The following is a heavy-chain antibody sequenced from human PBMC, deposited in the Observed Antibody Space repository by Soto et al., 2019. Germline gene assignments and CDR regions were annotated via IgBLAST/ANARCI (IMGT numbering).Heavy chain of an antibody. CDR3: ARFMTYYYDSSGYYASD. V-gene: IGHV1-3*01. J-gene: IGHJ4*02. D-gene: IGHD3-22*01. Sequence: ASVKVSFKASGYTFTSYAMHWVRQAPGQRLEWMGWINAGNGNTKYSQKLQGRVTMTTDTSTSTAYMELRSLRSDDTAVYYCARFMTYYYDSSGYYASDWGQRTLDTVSS. CDR2: INAGNGNT. CDR1: GYTFTSYA.